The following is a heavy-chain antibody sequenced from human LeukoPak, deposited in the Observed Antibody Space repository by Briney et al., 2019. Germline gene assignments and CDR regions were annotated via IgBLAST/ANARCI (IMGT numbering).Heavy chain of an antibody. Sequence: SETLSLTCTVSGDSINSYYWSWIRQPPGKGLQWIGYIHYSGSTNYNPSLKSRVTISVDTSKNQFSLKLSSVTAADTAVYYCARRQRDYDILTGYSFPYDFDSWGQGTLVTVSS. CDR3: ARRQRDYDILTGYSFPYDFDS. D-gene: IGHD3-9*01. CDR1: GDSINSYY. V-gene: IGHV4-59*08. CDR2: IHYSGST. J-gene: IGHJ4*02.